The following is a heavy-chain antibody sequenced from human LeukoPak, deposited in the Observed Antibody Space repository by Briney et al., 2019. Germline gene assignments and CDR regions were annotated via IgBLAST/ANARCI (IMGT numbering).Heavy chain of an antibody. Sequence: PSETLSLTCTVSGGSISSYYWSWIRQPAGKGLGWIGRIYTSGSTNYNPSLKSRVTMSVDTSKNQFSLKLSSVTAADTAVYYCARTYYYDSSGYGYFQHWGQGTLVTVSS. CDR2: IYTSGST. D-gene: IGHD3-22*01. J-gene: IGHJ1*01. CDR1: GGSISSYY. V-gene: IGHV4-4*07. CDR3: ARTYYYDSSGYGYFQH.